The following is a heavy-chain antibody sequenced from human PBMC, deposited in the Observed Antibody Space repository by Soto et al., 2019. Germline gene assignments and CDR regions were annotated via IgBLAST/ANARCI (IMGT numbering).Heavy chain of an antibody. CDR1: GFAFDSYW. CDR3: TRGPRPSSAGTGAY. D-gene: IGHD6-13*01. Sequence: PGGSLRLSCATSGFAFDSYWVHWVRQVPGEGPVWVARIDYEGTTTTYADSVKGRFTISRDNAKNTLYLQMNSLRVDDTALYYCTRGPRPSSAGTGAYWGQGTMVTVSS. V-gene: IGHV3-74*01. J-gene: IGHJ4*02. CDR2: IDYEGTTT.